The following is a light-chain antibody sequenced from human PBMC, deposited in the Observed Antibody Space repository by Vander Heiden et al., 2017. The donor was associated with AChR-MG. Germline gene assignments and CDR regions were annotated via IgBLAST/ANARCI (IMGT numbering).Light chain of an antibody. J-gene: IGLJ2*01. Sequence: QSALPQPASVSGSPGQSITISCTGTSRDVGGYNYVSWYQQHPGKAPKLMIYDVSNRPSGVSNRFSGSKSGNTASLTISGLQAEDEADYYCSSYTSSSTQGVFGGGTKLTVL. V-gene: IGLV2-14*03. CDR1: SRDVGGYNY. CDR2: DVS. CDR3: SSYTSSSTQGV.